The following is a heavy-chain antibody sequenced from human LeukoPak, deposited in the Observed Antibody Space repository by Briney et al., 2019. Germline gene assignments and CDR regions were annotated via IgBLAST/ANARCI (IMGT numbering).Heavy chain of an antibody. CDR2: IFHSGST. D-gene: IGHD3-10*01. CDR3: ARDRPFYLGSGSYYDGFDS. Sequence: SETLSLTCTVSGSSISRYYWTWLRQPPGKGLEWIGYIFHSGSTNYSPSLTSRVTISLDTSKNQFSLNLSSVPAADTAVYYCARDRPFYLGSGSYYDGFDSWGQGTLVTVSS. J-gene: IGHJ4*02. V-gene: IGHV4-59*01. CDR1: GSSISRYY.